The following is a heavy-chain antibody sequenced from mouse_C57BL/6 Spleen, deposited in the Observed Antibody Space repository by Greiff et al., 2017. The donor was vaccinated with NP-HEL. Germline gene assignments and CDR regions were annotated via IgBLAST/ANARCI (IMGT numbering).Heavy chain of an antibody. V-gene: IGHV1-64*01. Sequence: VQLQQPGAELVKPGASVKLSCKASGYTFTSYWMHWVKQRPGQGLEWIGMIHPNSGSTNYNEKFKSKATLTVDKSSSTAYMQLSSLTSEDSAVYYCARNGSYYYSSFYYFDYWGQGTTLTVSS. CDR3: ARNGSYYYSSFYYFDY. J-gene: IGHJ2*01. CDR1: GYTFTSYW. D-gene: IGHD1-1*01. CDR2: IHPNSGST.